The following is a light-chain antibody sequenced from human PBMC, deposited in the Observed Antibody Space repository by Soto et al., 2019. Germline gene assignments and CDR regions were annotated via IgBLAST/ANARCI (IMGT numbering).Light chain of an antibody. Sequence: AIRMTQSPSSLSASTGDRVTITCRASQGISSYLAWYQQQPGKAPKLLIYAASTLQSGVPSRFSGSGSGTDFSLTISCLQSEDFATYYCQQYYSYPRTFGQGTMVEIK. CDR2: AAS. CDR1: QGISSY. V-gene: IGKV1-8*01. CDR3: QQYYSYPRT. J-gene: IGKJ1*01.